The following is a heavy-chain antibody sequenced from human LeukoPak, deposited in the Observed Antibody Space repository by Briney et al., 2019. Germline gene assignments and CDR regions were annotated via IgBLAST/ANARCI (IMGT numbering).Heavy chain of an antibody. Sequence: NPSETLSLTCTVSGGSISSVDYYWSWIRQHPGKGLEWIGYIYYSGSTYYNPSLKSRVTISVDTSKNQFSLKLSSVTAADTAVYYCARTRKAGFDPWGQGTLVTVSS. J-gene: IGHJ5*02. CDR1: GGSISSVDYY. CDR3: ARTRKAGFDP. CDR2: IYYSGST. V-gene: IGHV4-31*03.